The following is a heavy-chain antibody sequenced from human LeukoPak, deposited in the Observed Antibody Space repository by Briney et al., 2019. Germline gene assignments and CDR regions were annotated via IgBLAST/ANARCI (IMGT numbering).Heavy chain of an antibody. CDR1: GFTFTSYG. V-gene: IGHV3-30*18. J-gene: IGHJ4*02. CDR3: AKWDFDY. CDR2: ISYDGSYK. Sequence: GGSLRLSCAASGFTFTSYGMHWVRQAPGKGLEWVAVISYDGSYKYYADSAQGRFTISRDNSKNTLYLQMNSLRPDDTAVYYCAKWDFDYWGQGTLVTVSS.